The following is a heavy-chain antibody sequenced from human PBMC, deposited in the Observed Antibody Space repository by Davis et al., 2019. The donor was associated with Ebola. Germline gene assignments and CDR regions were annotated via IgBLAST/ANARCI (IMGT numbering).Heavy chain of an antibody. Sequence: PGGSLRLSCAASGFTLSGYDMNWVRQAQGKGLQWVAVISYDGCNAHYADSVKGRFTISRDNSKNTQYLEMNRLRAEDTAVYYCARSVDTPVVPYFDSWGQGALVTVSS. CDR3: ARSVDTPVVPYFDS. CDR2: ISYDGCNA. J-gene: IGHJ4*02. V-gene: IGHV3-30*19. D-gene: IGHD5-18*01. CDR1: GFTLSGYD.